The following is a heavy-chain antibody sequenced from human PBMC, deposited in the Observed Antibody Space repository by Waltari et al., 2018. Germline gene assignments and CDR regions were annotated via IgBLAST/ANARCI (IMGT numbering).Heavy chain of an antibody. CDR2: ISMSSSTR. CDR1: GFTFSSYS. V-gene: IGHV3-48*04. J-gene: IGHJ4*02. CDR3: VSYGSGSYYKGGQDY. D-gene: IGHD3-10*01. Sequence: EVQLVESGGGLVQPGGSLRLSCAASGFTFSSYSMNWVRQAPGKGLEGVSYISMSSSTRNYADSVKGRCTISRDNAKNSLYLQMNSLRAEDTAVYYCVSYGSGSYYKGGQDYWGQGTLVTVSS.